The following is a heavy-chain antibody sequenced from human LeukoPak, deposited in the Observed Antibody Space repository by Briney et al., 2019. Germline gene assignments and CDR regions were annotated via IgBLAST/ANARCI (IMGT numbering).Heavy chain of an antibody. CDR1: GFSFSGSA. Sequence: PGGSLKLSCAASGFSFSGSAMHWVRQASGKGLEWIGRIRSKANNYATAYAASVNGRFTISRNDSKNTAYLQLNSLKTEDTAVYYCTSPKRCGDDGNDYWGQGTLVTVSS. D-gene: IGHD4-17*01. J-gene: IGHJ4*02. CDR2: IRSKANNYAT. V-gene: IGHV3-73*01. CDR3: TSPKRCGDDGNDY.